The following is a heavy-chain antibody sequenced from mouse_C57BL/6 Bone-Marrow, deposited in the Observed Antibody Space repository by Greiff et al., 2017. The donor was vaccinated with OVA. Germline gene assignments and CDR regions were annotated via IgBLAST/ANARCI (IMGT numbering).Heavy chain of an antibody. CDR1: GYTFTSYW. CDR2: IDPSDSYT. J-gene: IGHJ3*01. V-gene: IGHV1-59*01. CDR3: ARGGLGPRFAY. Sequence: QVQLQQSGAELVRPGTSVKLSCKASGYTFTSYWMHWVKQRPGQGLEWIGVIDPSDSYTNYNQKFKGKATLTVDTSSSTAYMQLSSLTSEDSAVDYCARGGLGPRFAYWGQGTLVTVSA. D-gene: IGHD4-1*01.